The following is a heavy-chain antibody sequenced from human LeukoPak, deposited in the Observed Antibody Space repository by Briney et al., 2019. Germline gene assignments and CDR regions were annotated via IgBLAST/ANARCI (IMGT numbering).Heavy chain of an antibody. V-gene: IGHV1-8*01. CDR1: GYTFTTYE. CDR2: MNPNSGNT. Sequence: ASVKVSCKASGYTFTTYEIIWVRQATGQGLEWMGWMNPNSGNTGYGQKFQGRVAMTRDTSISTAYLELSGLRSEDTAVYFCARGRYGXXPLSLWGQGTLVTVSS. D-gene: IGHD4/OR15-4a*01. J-gene: IGHJ3*01. CDR3: ARGRYGXXPLSL.